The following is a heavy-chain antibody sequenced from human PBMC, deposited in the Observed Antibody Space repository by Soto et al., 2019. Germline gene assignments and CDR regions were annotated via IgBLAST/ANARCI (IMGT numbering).Heavy chain of an antibody. J-gene: IGHJ4*02. D-gene: IGHD3-10*01. CDR3: SVRGDPGFDY. Sequence: SETLSLTCAVSGGSISSSNWWIWVRQPPGKGLEWIGEIYHRGSTNYNPSLESRVTISVDKSKNQFSLKLSSVTAADTAVYYCSVRGDPGFDYWGQGTQVTVSS. CDR2: IYHRGST. V-gene: IGHV4-4*02. CDR1: GGSISSSNW.